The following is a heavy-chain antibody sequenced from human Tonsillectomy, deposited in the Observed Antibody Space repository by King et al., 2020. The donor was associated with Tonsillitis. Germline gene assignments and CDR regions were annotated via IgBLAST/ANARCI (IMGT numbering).Heavy chain of an antibody. J-gene: IGHJ3*02. CDR3: ARDQDDFWSGYGDAFDI. Sequence: QLVQSGAEVKKPGASVKVSCKASGYTFTGYYMHWVRQAPGQGLEWMGWINPNSGGTNYAQKFQGRVTMTRDTSISTAYMELSRLRSDDTAVYYCARDQDDFWSGYGDAFDIWGQGTMVTVSS. D-gene: IGHD3-3*01. CDR1: GYTFTGYY. V-gene: IGHV1-2*02. CDR2: INPNSGGT.